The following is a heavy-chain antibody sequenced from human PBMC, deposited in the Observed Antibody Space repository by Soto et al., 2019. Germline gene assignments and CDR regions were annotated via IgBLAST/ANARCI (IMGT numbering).Heavy chain of an antibody. CDR3: AKGGYGDYALDY. Sequence: VQLLESGGGLVQPGGSLRLSCAASGFTFSSFAMTWVRQAPGKGLEWVSGISASGGDTYFADSVKGRFTISRDNSKNTLYLQMNSLRAEDTAVFFCAKGGYGDYALDYWGQGTLVTVSS. CDR1: GFTFSSFA. CDR2: ISASGGDT. D-gene: IGHD4-17*01. V-gene: IGHV3-23*01. J-gene: IGHJ4*02.